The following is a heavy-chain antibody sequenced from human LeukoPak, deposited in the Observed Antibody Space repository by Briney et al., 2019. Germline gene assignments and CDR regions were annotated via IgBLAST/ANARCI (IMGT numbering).Heavy chain of an antibody. CDR1: GLITDDYA. V-gene: IGHV3-43*02. Sequence: GGSLRLSCAAPGLITDDYAIHWVRQAPGKGLEWVSLISGDGGSTFYADSVKGRFTISRDNSKNTLYLQMNSLRAEDTALYYCARDAGNYDSGTSRFDYWGQGTLVTLSS. J-gene: IGHJ4*02. CDR2: ISGDGGST. CDR3: ARDAGNYDSGTSRFDY. D-gene: IGHD3-10*01.